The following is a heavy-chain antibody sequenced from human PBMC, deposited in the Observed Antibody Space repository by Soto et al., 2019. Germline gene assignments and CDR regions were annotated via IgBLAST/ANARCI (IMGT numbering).Heavy chain of an antibody. V-gene: IGHV4-61*01. D-gene: IGHD4-17*01. CDR1: GVSISSSSDY. CDR2: IYYSGSS. Sequence: WETLPLTCTVSGVSISSSSDYWSWIRQHPGKGLEWIGYIYYSGSSNYNPSLKSRVTISVDTSKNQFSLKLSSVTAADTAVYYCARRYGASFDYWGQGTLVTVSS. J-gene: IGHJ4*02. CDR3: ARRYGASFDY.